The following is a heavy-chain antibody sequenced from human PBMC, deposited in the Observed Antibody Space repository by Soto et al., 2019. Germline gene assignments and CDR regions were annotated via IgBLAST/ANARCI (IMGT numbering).Heavy chain of an antibody. CDR1: GGSISSYY. J-gene: IGHJ5*02. V-gene: IGHV4-59*01. CDR2: NYYSGST. CDR3: ARGGSGWYYNWFDP. Sequence: SETLSLTCTVSGGSISSYYWSWIRQPPGKGLEWIGYNYYSGSTNYNPSLKSRVTISVDTSKNQFSLKLSSVTAADTTVYYCARGGSGWYYNWFDPWGQGTLVTVSS. D-gene: IGHD6-19*01.